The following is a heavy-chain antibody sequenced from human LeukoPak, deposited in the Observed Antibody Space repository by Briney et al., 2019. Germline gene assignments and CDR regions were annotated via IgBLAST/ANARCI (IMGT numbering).Heavy chain of an antibody. D-gene: IGHD3-10*01. Sequence: SETLSLTCTVSGCSISNYYWSWIRQPPGKGLEWVGYIYYSGSTNYNPSLRSRVTMSVDTSKNQFSLKLSSVTAADTAVYYCARSPGTGNYFDYWGQGTLVTVSS. CDR3: ARSPGTGNYFDY. J-gene: IGHJ4*02. V-gene: IGHV4-59*08. CDR1: GCSISNYY. CDR2: IYYSGST.